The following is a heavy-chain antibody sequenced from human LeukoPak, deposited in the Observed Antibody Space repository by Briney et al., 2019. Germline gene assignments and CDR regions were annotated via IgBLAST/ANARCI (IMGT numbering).Heavy chain of an antibody. V-gene: IGHV1-2*02. J-gene: IGHJ4*02. Sequence: ASVKVSCKASGYTFTGYYMHWVRQAPGQGLEWMGWINPNSGGTNYAQKFQGRVTMTRDTSISTAYMELSRLTSDDTALYYCARTYTAVHYFDYWGRGTLVTVSS. CDR2: INPNSGGT. CDR3: ARTYTAVHYFDY. D-gene: IGHD2-21*02. CDR1: GYTFTGYY.